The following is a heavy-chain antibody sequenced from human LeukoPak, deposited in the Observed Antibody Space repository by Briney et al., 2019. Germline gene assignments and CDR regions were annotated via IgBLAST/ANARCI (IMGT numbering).Heavy chain of an antibody. J-gene: IGHJ4*02. CDR1: GFTFSSYA. D-gene: IGHD3-22*01. CDR3: ARKGRYYDSSGYYSLDY. V-gene: IGHV3-23*01. Sequence: GGSLRLSCAASGFTFSSYAMSWVRQAPGKGLEWVSAISGSGGSTYYADSVKGRFTISRDNSKNTLYLQMNSLRAEDAAVYYCARKGRYYDSSGYYSLDYWGQGTLVTVSS. CDR2: ISGSGGST.